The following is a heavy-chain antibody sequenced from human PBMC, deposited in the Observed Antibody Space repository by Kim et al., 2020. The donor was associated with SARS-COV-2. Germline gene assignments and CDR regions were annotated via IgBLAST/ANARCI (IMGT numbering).Heavy chain of an antibody. CDR1: GFTFSSYG. CDR2: IRSDGSNI. J-gene: IGHJ4*02. Sequence: GGSLRLSCAASGFTFSSYGMNWVRQAPGKGLEWVAFIRSDGSNIYYADSVKGRFTISRDNAKNSLYLQMNSLRDEDTAVYYCARAVDSGSCPTPGLLNYWGQGTLVTVSS. D-gene: IGHD1-26*01. CDR3: ARAVDSGSCPTPGLLNY. V-gene: IGHV3-48*02.